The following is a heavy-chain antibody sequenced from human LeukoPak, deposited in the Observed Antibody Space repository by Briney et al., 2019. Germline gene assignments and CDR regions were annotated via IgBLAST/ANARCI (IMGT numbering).Heavy chain of an antibody. CDR1: GGSLSSSSYY. CDR3: ARQSGSLVVVAATDY. Sequence: SETLSLTCTVSGGSLSSSSYYWGWLRQPPGKGLEWIGSIYYSGSTYYNPSLKSRVTISVDTSKNQFSLKLSSVTAADTAVYYCARQSGSLVVVAATDYWGQGTLVTVSS. V-gene: IGHV4-39*01. D-gene: IGHD2-15*01. J-gene: IGHJ4*02. CDR2: IYYSGST.